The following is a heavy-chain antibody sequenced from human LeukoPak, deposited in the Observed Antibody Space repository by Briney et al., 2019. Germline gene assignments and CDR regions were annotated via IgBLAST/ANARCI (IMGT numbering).Heavy chain of an antibody. J-gene: IGHJ5*02. CDR2: INPNSGGT. CDR1: GYTFTGYY. CDR3: ARDRITMVRGDQYNWFDP. V-gene: IGHV1-2*02. Sequence: ASVKVSCKASGYTFTGYYMHWVRQAPGQGLEWMGWINPNSGGTNYAQKFQGRVTMTRDTPISTAYMELSRLRSDDTAVYYCARDRITMVRGDQYNWFDPWGQGTLVTVSS. D-gene: IGHD3-10*01.